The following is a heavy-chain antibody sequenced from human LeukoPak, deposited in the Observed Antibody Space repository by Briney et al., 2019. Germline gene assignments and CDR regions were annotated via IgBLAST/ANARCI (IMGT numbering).Heavy chain of an antibody. J-gene: IGHJ3*02. CDR3: ARDGVGIENAFDI. D-gene: IGHD1-14*01. V-gene: IGHV1-69*04. CDR1: GGTFSSYT. Sequence: GASVKVSCKASGGTFSSYTISWVRQAPGQGLEWMGRIIPILGIANYAQKFQGRVTITEDKSTSTAYMELSSLRSEDTAVYYCARDGVGIENAFDIWGQGTMVTVSS. CDR2: IIPILGIA.